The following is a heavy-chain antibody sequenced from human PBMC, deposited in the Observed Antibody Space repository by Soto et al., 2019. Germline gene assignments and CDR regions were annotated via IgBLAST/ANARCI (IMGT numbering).Heavy chain of an antibody. CDR3: AKRRGDGGHFDY. Sequence: RRLSCAASGFTFSSYAMGWVRQGPGKGLEWVAVVSIGGSTHYADSVRGRFTISRDNSKNTLSLQMNSLTAEDTAVYFCAKRRGDGGHFDYWGQGAMVT. D-gene: IGHD2-21*02. J-gene: IGHJ4*02. CDR1: GFTFSSYA. CDR2: VSIGGST. V-gene: IGHV3-23*01.